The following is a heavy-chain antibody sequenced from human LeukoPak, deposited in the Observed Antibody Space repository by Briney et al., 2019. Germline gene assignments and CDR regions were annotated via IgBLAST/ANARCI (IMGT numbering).Heavy chain of an antibody. Sequence: TGGSLRLSCAASGFSFSSSWMHWVRQVPGKGLVWVSRINDDETNTDYADSVKGRFTISRDNAKNTLYLQMNSLRAEDTAVYYCARGLSYDFWSGYFYFDYWGQGTLVTVSS. CDR2: INDDETNT. V-gene: IGHV3-74*01. D-gene: IGHD3-3*01. J-gene: IGHJ4*02. CDR1: GFSFSSSW. CDR3: ARGLSYDFWSGYFYFDY.